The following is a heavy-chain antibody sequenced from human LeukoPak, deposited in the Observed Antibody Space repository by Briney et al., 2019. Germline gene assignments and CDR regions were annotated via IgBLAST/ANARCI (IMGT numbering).Heavy chain of an antibody. Sequence: GGSLRLSCAASGFTFSSYEMNWVRQAPGKGLEWVSYISTSGSTIYYAASVKGRFTISRDNSKNTLYLQMNSLRAEDTAVYYCARDKYSSSSYYFDYWGQGTLVTVSS. CDR1: GFTFSSYE. D-gene: IGHD6-6*01. CDR3: ARDKYSSSSYYFDY. V-gene: IGHV3-48*03. CDR2: ISTSGSTI. J-gene: IGHJ4*02.